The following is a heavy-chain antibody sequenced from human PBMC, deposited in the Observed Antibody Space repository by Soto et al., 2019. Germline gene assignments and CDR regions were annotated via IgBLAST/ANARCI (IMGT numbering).Heavy chain of an antibody. D-gene: IGHD3-3*01. CDR3: ARVFPDGWVEPGVVRGYLDT. CDR2: IIPIFGTT. CDR1: ADSFSSYG. J-gene: IGHJ4*02. Sequence: QVQLVQSGAEVKEPGPAVKVSCKAPADSFSSYGISWVRQAPGQGLEWMGGIIPIFGTTNYAEKFQGRVTITADESTNTAYMELSSLRSEDTALYYCARVFPDGWVEPGVVRGYLDTWGRGTLVTVSS. V-gene: IGHV1-69*01.